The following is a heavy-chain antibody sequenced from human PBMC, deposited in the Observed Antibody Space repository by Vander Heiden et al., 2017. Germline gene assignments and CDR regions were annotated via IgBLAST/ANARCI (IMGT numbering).Heavy chain of an antibody. Sequence: EVHVVESGGGLVRPGGSLRLSCAASGFPFRNDWMTWVRQAPGKGLEWVANIKEDGSEKYYADSMKGRFTISRDNTKNTLYLQMNNLRVEDTAVYYCARDVGESWGQGTPVTVSS. J-gene: IGHJ4*02. CDR2: IKEDGSEK. D-gene: IGHD3-16*01. CDR3: ARDVGES. V-gene: IGHV3-7*01. CDR1: GFPFRNDW.